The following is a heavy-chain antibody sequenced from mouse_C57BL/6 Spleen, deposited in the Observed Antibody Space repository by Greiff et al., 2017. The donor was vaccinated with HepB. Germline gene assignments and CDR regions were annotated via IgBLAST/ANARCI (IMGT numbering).Heavy chain of an antibody. CDR2: IRSKSNNYAT. CDR3: VRWGEGAAY. V-gene: IGHV10-1*01. J-gene: IGHJ3*01. D-gene: IGHD3-3*01. CDR1: GFSFNTYA. Sequence: EVKEVESGGGLVQPKGSLKLSCAASGFSFNTYAMNWVRQAPGKGLEWVARIRSKSNNYATYYADSVKDRFTISRDDSESMLYLQMNNLKTEDTAMYYCVRWGEGAAYWGQGTLVTVSA.